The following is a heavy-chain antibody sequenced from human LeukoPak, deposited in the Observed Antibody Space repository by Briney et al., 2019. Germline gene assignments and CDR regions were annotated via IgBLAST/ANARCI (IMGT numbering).Heavy chain of an antibody. J-gene: IGHJ4*02. V-gene: IGHV3-30*04. Sequence: GGSLRLSCAASGFTFSSYAMHWVRQAPGKGLEWVAVISYDGSNKYYADSVKGRFTISRDNSKNTLYLQMNSLRAEDTAVYYCASQPVRFEDRYSYGQHGRFDYWGQGTLVTVSS. CDR3: ASQPVRFEDRYSYGQHGRFDY. D-gene: IGHD5-18*01. CDR2: ISYDGSNK. CDR1: GFTFSSYA.